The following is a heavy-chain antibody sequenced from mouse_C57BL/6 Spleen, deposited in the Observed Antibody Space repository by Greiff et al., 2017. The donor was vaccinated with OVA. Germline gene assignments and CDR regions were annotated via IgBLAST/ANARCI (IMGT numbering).Heavy chain of an antibody. CDR3: ARSGDYWYFDV. J-gene: IGHJ1*03. V-gene: IGHV1-54*01. Sequence: VKLQQSGAELVRPGTSVKVSCKASGYAFTNYLIEWVKQRPGQGLEWIGVINPGSGGTNYNEKFKGKATLTADKSSSTAYMQLSSLTSEDSAVYFCARSGDYWYFDVWGTGTTVTVSS. CDR1: GYAFTNYL. D-gene: IGHD3-2*02. CDR2: INPGSGGT.